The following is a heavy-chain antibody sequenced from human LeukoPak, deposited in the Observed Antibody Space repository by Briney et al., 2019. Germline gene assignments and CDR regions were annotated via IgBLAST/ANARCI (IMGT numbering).Heavy chain of an antibody. CDR1: GYSFTNYW. CDR2: IYPGDSDT. J-gene: IGHJ4*02. CDR3: ARLVDTPMARFDY. V-gene: IGHV5-51*01. D-gene: IGHD5-18*01. Sequence: GESLKISCKGSGYSFTNYWIGWVRQMPGKGLEWMGIIYPGDSDTRYSPSFQGQVTISADKSISTAYLQWSSLKASDIAIYYCARLVDTPMARFDYWGQGTPVTVSS.